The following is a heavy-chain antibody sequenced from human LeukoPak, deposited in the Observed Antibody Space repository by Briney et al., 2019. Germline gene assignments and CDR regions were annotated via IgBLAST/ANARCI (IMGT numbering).Heavy chain of an antibody. CDR2: ISANDGKT. D-gene: IGHD3-3*01. J-gene: IGHJ6*02. V-gene: IGHV1-18*01. Sequence: ASVKVSCKASGFVFTSYGFTWVRQAPGQGLEWMGWISANDGKTHYSEKHQGRVTMSTDTVTSTAYMELRSLRSDDTAVYYCARDKPVFGVVMRYYGMDVWGQGTTVTVSS. CDR1: GFVFTSYG. CDR3: ARDKPVFGVVMRYYGMDV.